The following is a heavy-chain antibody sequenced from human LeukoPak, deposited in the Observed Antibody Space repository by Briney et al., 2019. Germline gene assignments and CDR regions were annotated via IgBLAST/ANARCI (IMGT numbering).Heavy chain of an antibody. CDR1: GFTFSSYG. Sequence: GGSLRLSCAASGFTFSSYGMHWVRQAPGKGLEWVAVISYDGSNKYYADSVKGRFTISRDNSKNTLYLQMNSLRAEDTAVYYCARDFQKDCGGDCYSPYWGQGTLVTVSS. V-gene: IGHV3-30*03. D-gene: IGHD2-21*02. J-gene: IGHJ4*02. CDR3: ARDFQKDCGGDCYSPY. CDR2: ISYDGSNK.